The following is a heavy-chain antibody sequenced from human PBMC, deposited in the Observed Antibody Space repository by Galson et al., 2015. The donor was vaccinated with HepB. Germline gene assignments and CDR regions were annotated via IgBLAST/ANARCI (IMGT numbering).Heavy chain of an antibody. D-gene: IGHD3-10*01. CDR3: ARGVGILWFGEPNDP. Sequence: SLRLSCAASGFTFSSYWMHWVRQAPGKGLVWVSRINSDGSSTSYADSVKGRFTISRDNAKNTLYLQMNSLRAEDTAVYYCARGVGILWFGEPNDPWGQGTLVTVSS. CDR2: INSDGSST. J-gene: IGHJ5*02. CDR1: GFTFSSYW. V-gene: IGHV3-74*01.